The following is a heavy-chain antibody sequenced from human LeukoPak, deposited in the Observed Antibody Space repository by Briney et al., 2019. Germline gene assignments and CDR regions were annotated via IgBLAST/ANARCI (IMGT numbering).Heavy chain of an antibody. J-gene: IGHJ4*02. CDR1: GFTFSSYA. V-gene: IGHV3-23*01. CDR2: ISGSGGST. CDR3: AKGPYYDILTGYDYFDY. D-gene: IGHD3-9*01. Sequence: AGGSLRLSCAASGFTFSSYAMSWVRQAPGKGLVWVSAISGSGGSTYYADSVKGRFTISRDNSKNTLYLQMNSLRAEDTAVYYCAKGPYYDILTGYDYFDYWGQGTLVTVSS.